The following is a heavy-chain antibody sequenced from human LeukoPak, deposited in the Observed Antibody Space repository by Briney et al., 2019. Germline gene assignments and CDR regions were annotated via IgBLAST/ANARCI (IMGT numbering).Heavy chain of an antibody. D-gene: IGHD5-24*01. J-gene: IGHJ4*02. CDR3: AKDQGWLQPLGAY. CDR2: IGYDGRAK. CDR1: GFSFSNYG. Sequence: GGSLRLSCAASGFSFSNYGMHWVRQAPGKGLEWVTFIGYDGRAKYYADSVKGRFTISKDNSKNTLYLQMSSLRAGDTAVYYCAKDQGWLQPLGAYWGQGTLVTVSS. V-gene: IGHV3-30*02.